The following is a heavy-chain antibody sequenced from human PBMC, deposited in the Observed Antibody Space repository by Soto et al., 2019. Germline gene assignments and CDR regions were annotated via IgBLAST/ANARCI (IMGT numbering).Heavy chain of an antibody. CDR3: ARSVVVTATTFDY. J-gene: IGHJ4*02. Sequence: PSETLSLTCTVSGGSISSYYWSWIRQPPGKGLEWIGYIYYSGSTNYNPSLKSRVTISVDTSKNQFSLKLSSVTAADTAVYYCARSVVVTATTFDYWGQGTLVTVSS. CDR2: IYYSGST. V-gene: IGHV4-59*08. CDR1: GGSISSYY. D-gene: IGHD2-21*02.